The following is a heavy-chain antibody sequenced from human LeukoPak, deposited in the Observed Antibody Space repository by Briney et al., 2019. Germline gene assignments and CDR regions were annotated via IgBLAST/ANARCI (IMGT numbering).Heavy chain of an antibody. CDR3: ATDPPGGTVGAYDY. CDR2: FDPEDGET. Sequence: ASVKVSCKVSGYTLNELSMHWVRQAPGKGLEWMGGFDPEDGETIYAQKFQGRVTMTEDTSTDTAYMELSSLRSEDTAVYYCATDPPGGTVGAYDYWGQGTLVTVSS. V-gene: IGHV1-24*01. CDR1: GYTLNELS. D-gene: IGHD1-26*01. J-gene: IGHJ4*02.